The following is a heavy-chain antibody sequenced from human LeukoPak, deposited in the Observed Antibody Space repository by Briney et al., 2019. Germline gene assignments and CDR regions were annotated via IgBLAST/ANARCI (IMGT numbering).Heavy chain of an antibody. D-gene: IGHD1-26*01. Sequence: GASVKVSCKASGYTFTSYAMHWVRQAPGQRLEWMGWINAGNGNTKYSQKFQGRVTITRDTSASTAYMELSSLRSDDTAVYYCAAGVGATGYYYMDVWGKGTTVTVSS. J-gene: IGHJ6*03. CDR1: GYTFTSYA. V-gene: IGHV1-3*01. CDR2: INAGNGNT. CDR3: AAGVGATGYYYMDV.